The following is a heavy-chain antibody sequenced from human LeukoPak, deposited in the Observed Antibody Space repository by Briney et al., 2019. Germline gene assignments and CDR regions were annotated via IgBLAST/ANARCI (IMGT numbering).Heavy chain of an antibody. CDR3: AKDLHGYSSSWYYFDY. CDR1: GFTVSSNY. Sequence: GGSLRLSCAASGFTVSSNYMSWVRQAPGKGLEWVSVIYSGGSTYYADSVKGRFTISRDNSKNTLYLQMNSLRAEDTAVYYCAKDLHGYSSSWYYFDYWGQGTLVTVSS. CDR2: IYSGGST. V-gene: IGHV3-53*01. D-gene: IGHD6-13*01. J-gene: IGHJ4*02.